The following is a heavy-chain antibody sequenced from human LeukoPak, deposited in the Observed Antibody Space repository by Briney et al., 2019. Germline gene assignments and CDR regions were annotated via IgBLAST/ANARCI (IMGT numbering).Heavy chain of an antibody. J-gene: IGHJ6*02. CDR3: ARNQQLGGHSYYYYGMDV. Sequence: QPGGSLRLSCAASGFTFSSYALTWARQAPGKGLEWVSGISGGGVTTYYADSVKGRFTISRDNSKNTLYLQMNSLRADDTAIYYCARNQQLGGHSYYYYGMDVWGQGTTVTVSS. V-gene: IGHV3-23*01. D-gene: IGHD3-16*01. CDR1: GFTFSSYA. CDR2: ISGGGVTT.